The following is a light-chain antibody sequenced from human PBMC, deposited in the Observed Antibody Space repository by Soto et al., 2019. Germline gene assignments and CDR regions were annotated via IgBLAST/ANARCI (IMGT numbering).Light chain of an antibody. Sequence: EIVLTQTPATLALSPGDSATLSWRASQSVTTFLAWYQQKPGQAPRLLIYDASDRAPGIPARFSGSGSATDFTLTINNLEPEDFAVYYCQQRSNWPPSITFGQGTRLEIK. V-gene: IGKV3-11*01. J-gene: IGKJ5*01. CDR1: QSVTTF. CDR2: DAS. CDR3: QQRSNWPPSIT.